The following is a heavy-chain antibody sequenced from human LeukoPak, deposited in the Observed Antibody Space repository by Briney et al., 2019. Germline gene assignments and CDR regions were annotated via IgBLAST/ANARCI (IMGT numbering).Heavy chain of an antibody. CDR1: GYTFTGYY. CDR2: INPNSGGT. Sequence: RASVKVSCKASGYTFTGYYIHWVRQAPGQGLEWMGWINPNSGGTNYAQKFQGRVTMTRDTSISTAYMELSRLRSDDTAVYYCATPTIIAAAGNGRDYWGQGTLVTVSS. D-gene: IGHD6-13*01. CDR3: ATPTIIAAAGNGRDY. V-gene: IGHV1-2*02. J-gene: IGHJ4*02.